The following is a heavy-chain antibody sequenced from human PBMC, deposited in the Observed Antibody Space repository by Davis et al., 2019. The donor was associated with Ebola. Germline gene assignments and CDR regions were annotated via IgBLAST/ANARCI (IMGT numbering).Heavy chain of an antibody. CDR2: IAVYNGDT. V-gene: IGHV1-18*01. D-gene: IGHD6-19*01. CDR3: ARIAVEFDYGMDA. Sequence: AASVKVSCKASGYISTTYIITCVRQAPGQGLEWMGWIAVYNGDTKYAHNIQGRVTMSTEISTNTVYMALRGLRSDDTAVYFCARIAVEFDYGMDAWGQGTTVTVSS. J-gene: IGHJ6*02. CDR1: GYISTTYI.